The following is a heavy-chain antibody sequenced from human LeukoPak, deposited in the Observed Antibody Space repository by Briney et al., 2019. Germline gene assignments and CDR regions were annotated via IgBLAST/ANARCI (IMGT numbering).Heavy chain of an antibody. J-gene: IGHJ4*02. CDR3: ARTYYYDSSGRFDY. CDR2: IYFSGST. CDR1: GGSISSGSYY. V-gene: IGHV4-61*01. D-gene: IGHD3-22*01. Sequence: SETLSLTCTVSGGSISSGSYYWSWIRQPPGKGLEWIGYIYFSGSTNYNPSLKSRVTISVDTSKNQFSLKMSSVTAADTAVYYCARTYYYDSSGRFDYWGQGTLVTVSS.